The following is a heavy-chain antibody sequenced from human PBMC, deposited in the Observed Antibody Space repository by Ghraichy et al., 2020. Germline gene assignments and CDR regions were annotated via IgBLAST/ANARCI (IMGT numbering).Heavy chain of an antibody. CDR1: GFTFSNAW. Sequence: GGSLRLSCAASGFTFSNAWMSWVRQAPGKGLEWVGRIKSKTDGGTTDYAAPVKGRFTISRDDSKNTLYLQMNSLKTEDTAVYYCTTESYYYDISGNFRLAIDLWGQGTLATVSS. J-gene: IGHJ3*01. V-gene: IGHV3-15*01. D-gene: IGHD3-22*01. CDR3: TTESYYYDISGNFRLAIDL. CDR2: IKSKTDGGTT.